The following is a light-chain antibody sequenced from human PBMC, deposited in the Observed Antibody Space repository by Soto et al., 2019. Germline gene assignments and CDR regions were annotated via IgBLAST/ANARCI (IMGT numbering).Light chain of an antibody. CDR3: GSYTGSSTVV. V-gene: IGLV2-14*03. CDR2: DVS. CDR1: SSDVGGYHY. J-gene: IGLJ3*02. Sequence: QSALTQPASVSGSRGQSITISCTGTSSDVGGYHYVSWYQQHPGKAPKLIISDVSNRPSGVSYRFSGSKSGNTASLTISGLQADDESEYYCGSYTGSSTVVFGGGTKVTVL.